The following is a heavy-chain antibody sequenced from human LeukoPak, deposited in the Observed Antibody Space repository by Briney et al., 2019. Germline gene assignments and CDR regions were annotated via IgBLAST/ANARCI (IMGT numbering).Heavy chain of an antibody. CDR1: GFTFSSYE. CDR3: AKEATPNYSSGGVYRDV. J-gene: IGHJ6*03. Sequence: GGSLRLSCVASGFTFSSYEMNWVRQAPGKGLEWLSYIGSSDSTTHYADSVKGRFTISRDNAKNSLYLQMNSLRVEDTAVYYCAKEATPNYSSGGVYRDVGGKGPRVTIS. D-gene: IGHD6-25*01. CDR2: IGSSDSTT. V-gene: IGHV3-48*03.